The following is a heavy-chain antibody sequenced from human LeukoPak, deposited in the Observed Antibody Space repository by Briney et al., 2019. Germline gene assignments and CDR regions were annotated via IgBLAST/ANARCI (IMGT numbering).Heavy chain of an antibody. CDR2: IIPILGIA. V-gene: IGHV1-69*10. CDR1: GGTFSIYA. Sequence: GASVKVSSMASGGTFSIYAISWVRHAPGQGLEWMGRIIPILGIANYAQKFQGRVTITADKSTSTAYMELSSLRSEDTAVYYCARERIYYDSSGYFVYWGQGTLVTVSS. CDR3: ARERIYYDSSGYFVY. D-gene: IGHD3-22*01. J-gene: IGHJ4*02.